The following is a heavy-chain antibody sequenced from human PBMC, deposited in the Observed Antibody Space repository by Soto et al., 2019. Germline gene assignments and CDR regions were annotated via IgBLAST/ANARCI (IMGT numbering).Heavy chain of an antibody. CDR1: GGSISSGGYY. CDR3: AREPEEPEDRGYSYVNYYYYYGMDV. J-gene: IGHJ6*02. V-gene: IGHV4-31*03. D-gene: IGHD5-18*01. CDR2: IYYSGST. Sequence: SETLSLTCTVSGGSISSGGYYWSWIRQHPGKGLEWIGYIYYSGSTYYNPSLKSRVTISVDTSKNQFSLKLSSVTAADTAVYYCAREPEEPEDRGYSYVNYYYYYGMDVWGQGTTVTVSS.